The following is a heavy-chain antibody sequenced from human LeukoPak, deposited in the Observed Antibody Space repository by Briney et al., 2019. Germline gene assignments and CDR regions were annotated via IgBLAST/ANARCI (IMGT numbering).Heavy chain of an antibody. V-gene: IGHV4-59*06. CDR1: GGSISSYY. J-gene: IGHJ4*02. CDR2: IYYSGST. Sequence: SETLSLTCTVSGGSISSYYWSWIRQPPGKGLEWIGYIYYSGSTYYNPSLKSRVTISVDMSKNQFSLKLSSVTAADTAVYYCARVAVAGTEVDYWGQGTLVTVSS. D-gene: IGHD6-19*01. CDR3: ARVAVAGTEVDY.